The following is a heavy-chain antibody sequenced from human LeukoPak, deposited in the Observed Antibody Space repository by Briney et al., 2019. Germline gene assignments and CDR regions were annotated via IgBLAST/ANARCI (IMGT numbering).Heavy chain of an antibody. CDR2: ISVYNGNT. Sequence: ASVKVSCKASGYTFANFGVTWVRQAPGQGLEWMGWISVYNGNTNYAQNLQGRVTLTTDTSTSTAYMELRSLRSDDTALYYCARTCSSSSCYMVHWGQGTLVTVSS. D-gene: IGHD2-2*02. J-gene: IGHJ4*02. V-gene: IGHV1-18*01. CDR1: GYTFANFG. CDR3: ARTCSSSSCYMVH.